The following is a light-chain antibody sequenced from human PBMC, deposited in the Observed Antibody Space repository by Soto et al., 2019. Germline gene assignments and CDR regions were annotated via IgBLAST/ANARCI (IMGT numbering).Light chain of an antibody. CDR1: QSVRSNS. CDR2: GAS. V-gene: IGKV3-20*01. J-gene: IGKJ4*01. Sequence: EIVLTQSPGTLSLSPGERATLSCSASQSVRSNSLAWYQQKPGQAPTLLMYGASRRATGIPGRFSGGGSGTDFTLTISRLEPEDFAVYYCEQYTGSPLTFGGGTKVDIK. CDR3: EQYTGSPLT.